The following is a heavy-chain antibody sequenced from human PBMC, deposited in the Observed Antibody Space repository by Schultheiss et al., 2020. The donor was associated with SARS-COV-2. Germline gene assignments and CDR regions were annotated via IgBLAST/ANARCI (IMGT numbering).Heavy chain of an antibody. CDR1: GYSISSGYY. J-gene: IGHJ4*02. CDR2: IYYSGST. V-gene: IGHV4-38-2*01. Sequence: SETLSLTCAVSGYSISSGYYWGWIRQPPGKGLEWIGSIYYSGSTYYNPSLKSRVTISVDTSKNQFSLKLSSVTAADTAVYYCASGDGYTFDYWGQGTLVTVSS. D-gene: IGHD5-24*01. CDR3: ASGDGYTFDY.